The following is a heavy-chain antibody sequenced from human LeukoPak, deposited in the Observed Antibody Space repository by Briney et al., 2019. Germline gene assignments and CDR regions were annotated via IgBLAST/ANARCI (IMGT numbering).Heavy chain of an antibody. V-gene: IGHV3-23*01. J-gene: IGHJ4*02. D-gene: IGHD5-18*01. CDR2: ISGSGGST. Sequence: PGGSLRLSCAASGFTFSSYAMSWVRQAPGKGLEWVSAISGSGGSTYYADSVKGRFTISRDNSKNTLYLQMNSLRAEDTAVYYCAKDPNRGYSYGYFDYWGRGTLVTVSS. CDR1: GFTFSSYA. CDR3: AKDPNRGYSYGYFDY.